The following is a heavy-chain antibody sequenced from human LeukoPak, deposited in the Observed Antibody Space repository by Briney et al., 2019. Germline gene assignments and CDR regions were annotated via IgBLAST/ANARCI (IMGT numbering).Heavy chain of an antibody. CDR2: TYYRSKWSF. D-gene: IGHD6-6*01. J-gene: IGHJ4*02. CDR3: ARGKYTSFDN. V-gene: IGHV6-1*01. Sequence: SQTLSLTCAISGDSIFTNNVAWNWIRQSPSRGLEWLGRTYYRSKWSFDYAVSVKSRITINADTSKNQFSLQLSSVTPEDTAVYYCARGKYTSFDNWGQGTLVTVSS. CDR1: GDSIFTNNVA.